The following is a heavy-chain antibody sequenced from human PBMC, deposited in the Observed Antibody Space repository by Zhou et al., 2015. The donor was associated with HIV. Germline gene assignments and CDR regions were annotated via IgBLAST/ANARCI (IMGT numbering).Heavy chain of an antibody. D-gene: IGHD3-3*01. Sequence: QVQLVESGGGVVQPGRSLRLSCAASRFTFSNYAMHWVRQAPGKGLEWVAVISYDGRNKYYADSVKGRFSISRDNSKNTLSLQMNSLRAEDTAVYYCARDHLGNYDFWSGYYAGAFDIWGQGTMVTVSS. CDR2: ISYDGRNK. CDR1: RFTFSNYA. J-gene: IGHJ3*02. V-gene: IGHV3-30*04. CDR3: ARDHLGNYDFWSGYYAGAFDI.